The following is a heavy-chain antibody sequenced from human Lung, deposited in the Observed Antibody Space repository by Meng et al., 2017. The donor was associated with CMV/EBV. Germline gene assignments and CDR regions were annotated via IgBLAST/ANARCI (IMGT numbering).Heavy chain of an antibody. V-gene: IGHV3-30*04. J-gene: IGHJ4*02. D-gene: IGHD5-24*01. CDR2: ISYDGSNK. CDR1: GFTFSSYA. Sequence: GXXLRLXCAASGFTFSSYAMHWVRQAPGKGLEWVAVISYDGSNKYYADSVKGRFTISRDNSKNTLYLQMNSLRAEDTAVYYCARARLRDGSHYYFDYWGQGTXVTVSS. CDR3: ARARLRDGSHYYFDY.